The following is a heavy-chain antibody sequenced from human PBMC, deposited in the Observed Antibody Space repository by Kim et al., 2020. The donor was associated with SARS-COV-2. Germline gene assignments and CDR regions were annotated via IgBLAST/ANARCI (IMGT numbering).Heavy chain of an antibody. CDR3: AKGGARDYGDYWYFDL. J-gene: IGHJ2*01. D-gene: IGHD4-17*01. CDR2: ISGSGGST. V-gene: IGHV3-23*01. Sequence: GGSLRLSCAASGFTFSSYAMSWVRQAPGKGLEWVSAISGSGGSTYYADSVKGRFTISRDNSKNTLYLQMNSLRAEDTAVYYCAKGGARDYGDYWYFDLWGRGTLVTVSS. CDR1: GFTFSSYA.